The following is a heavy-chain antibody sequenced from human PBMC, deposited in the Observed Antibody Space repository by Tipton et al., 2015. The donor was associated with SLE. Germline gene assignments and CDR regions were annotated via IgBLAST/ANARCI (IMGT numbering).Heavy chain of an antibody. CDR3: ARDGGGSPDWFDP. D-gene: IGHD2-15*01. CDR2: VFHSGNT. J-gene: IGHJ5*02. V-gene: IGHV4-38-2*02. Sequence: TLSLTCDVSGYSISNGYYWGGFRQPPGKGLEWIGSVFHSGNTYYNPSLKSRVTISVDTPKNQFSLKVNSVTAADTAVYYCARDGGGSPDWFDPWGQGTLVTVSS. CDR1: GYSISNGYY.